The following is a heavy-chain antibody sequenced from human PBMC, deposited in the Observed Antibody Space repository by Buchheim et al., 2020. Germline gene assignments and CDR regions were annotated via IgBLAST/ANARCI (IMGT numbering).Heavy chain of an antibody. CDR2: INSDGSST. CDR1: GFTFSSYW. CDR3: ASGGYCSSTSCPGGRYWYFDL. V-gene: IGHV3-74*01. J-gene: IGHJ2*01. Sequence: EVQLVESGGGLVQPGGSLRLSCAASGFTFSSYWMHWVRQAPGKGLVWVSRINSDGSSTSYADSVKGRFTISRDNAKNTLYLQMNSLRAEDTAVYYCASGGYCSSTSCPGGRYWYFDLWGRGTL. D-gene: IGHD2-2*01.